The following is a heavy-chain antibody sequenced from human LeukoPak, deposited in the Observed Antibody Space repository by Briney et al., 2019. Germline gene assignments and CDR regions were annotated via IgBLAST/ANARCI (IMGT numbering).Heavy chain of an antibody. Sequence: GGSLRLSCAASGFTFSSYSMNWVRQAPGKGLEWVSSISSSSSYIYYADSVKGRFTISRDNAKNSLYLQMNSLRVEDTAFYYCANGPTASGYFAYFDYWGQGTPVTVSS. D-gene: IGHD3-22*01. CDR3: ANGPTASGYFAYFDY. V-gene: IGHV3-21*01. CDR1: GFTFSSYS. J-gene: IGHJ4*02. CDR2: ISSSSSYI.